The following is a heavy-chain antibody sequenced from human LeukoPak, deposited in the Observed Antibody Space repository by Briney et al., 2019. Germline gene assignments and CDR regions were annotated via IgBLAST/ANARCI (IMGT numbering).Heavy chain of an antibody. D-gene: IGHD6-19*01. CDR3: ARTQWLVRNWFDP. V-gene: IGHV4-34*01. CDR1: GGSFSGYY. CDR2: INHSGSI. Sequence: PSETLSLTCAVYGGSFSGYYWSWIRQPPGKGLEWIGEINHSGSINYNPSLKSRVTISVDTSKNQFSLKLSSVTAADTAVYYCARTQWLVRNWFDPWGQGTLVTVSS. J-gene: IGHJ5*02.